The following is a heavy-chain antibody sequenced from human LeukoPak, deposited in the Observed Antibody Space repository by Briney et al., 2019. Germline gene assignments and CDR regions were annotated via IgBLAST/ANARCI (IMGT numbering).Heavy chain of an antibody. CDR3: ARGGLYGDYG. V-gene: IGHV3-30*03. D-gene: IGHD4-17*01. Sequence: GGSLRLSCAASGFTFSTYGMHWVRQAPGKGLEWVAIISYDGSNKYYADSVKGRFTISRDISKNTLYLQMNSLRAEDTAVYYCARGGLYGDYGWGQGTLVTVSS. J-gene: IGHJ4*02. CDR1: GFTFSTYG. CDR2: ISYDGSNK.